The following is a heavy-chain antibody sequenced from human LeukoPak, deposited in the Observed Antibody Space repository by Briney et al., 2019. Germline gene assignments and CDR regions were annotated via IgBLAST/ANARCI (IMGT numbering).Heavy chain of an antibody. CDR3: ARATTRNSGSYGAFDI. D-gene: IGHD1-26*01. CDR1: GFTFSTYN. V-gene: IGHV3-21*01. J-gene: IGHJ3*02. CDR2: ISSSSGYI. Sequence: PGGSLRLSCAASGFTFSTYNMNWVRQAPGKGLEWVSSISSSSGYIYYADSVKGRFTISRDNAKNSLYLQMNSLRAEDTAVYYCARATTRNSGSYGAFDIWGQGTMVTVSS.